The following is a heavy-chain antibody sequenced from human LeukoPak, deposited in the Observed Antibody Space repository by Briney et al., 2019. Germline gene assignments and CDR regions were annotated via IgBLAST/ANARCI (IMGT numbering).Heavy chain of an antibody. D-gene: IGHD2-15*01. CDR2: INPNSGGT. V-gene: IGHV1-2*02. CDR1: GYSFTGYY. J-gene: IGHJ5*02. Sequence: ASVKVSCKASGYSFTGYYMHWVRQAPGQGLEWMGWINPNSGGTNYAQKFQGRVTMTRDTSISTTYMEVSRRTSDDTAVYYCARGRPESNVVVVAATEFDPWGQGTLVTVST. CDR3: ARGRPESNVVVVAATEFDP.